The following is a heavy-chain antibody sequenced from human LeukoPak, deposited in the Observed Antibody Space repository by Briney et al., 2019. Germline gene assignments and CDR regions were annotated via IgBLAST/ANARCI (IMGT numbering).Heavy chain of an antibody. CDR2: ISSSSSYI. J-gene: IGHJ3*02. CDR1: GFTFSSYS. V-gene: IGHV3-21*01. D-gene: IGHD1-14*01. CDR3: ARDQGLLEPRRRGDAFDI. Sequence: GGSLRLSCAASGFTFSSYSMNWVRQAPGKGLEWVSSISSSSSYIYYADSVKGRFTISRDNAKNSLYLQMNSLRAEDTAVYYCARDQGLLEPRRRGDAFDIWGQGTMVTVSS.